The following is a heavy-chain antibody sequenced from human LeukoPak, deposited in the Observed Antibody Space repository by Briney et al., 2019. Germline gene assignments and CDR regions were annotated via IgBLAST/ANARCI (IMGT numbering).Heavy chain of an antibody. D-gene: IGHD4-23*01. CDR1: GFTFSSYW. CDR3: ARGRPHGNDY. Sequence: GGSLRLSCAASGFTFSSYWMHWVRQAPGKGLVWVSRIKHDGSSTSYADSVKGRFTISRDNAKNTLYLQMNSLRVEDTAVYYCARGRPHGNDYWGQGTLVTVSS. V-gene: IGHV3-74*01. J-gene: IGHJ4*02. CDR2: IKHDGSST.